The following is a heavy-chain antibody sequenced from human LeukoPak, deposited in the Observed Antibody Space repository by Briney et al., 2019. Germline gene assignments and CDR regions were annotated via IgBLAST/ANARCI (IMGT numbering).Heavy chain of an antibody. Sequence: GGSLRLSCADSGFTFSKYIMNWVRQAPGKGLEWVSSITNSSSYIYYADSVKGRFTSSRDNAKNSLYLQMNSLRADDTAVYYWARSYDGSGFSDWGQGTLVTVSS. CDR1: GFTFSKYI. CDR2: ITNSSSYI. CDR3: ARSYDGSGFSD. V-gene: IGHV3-21*01. D-gene: IGHD3-3*01. J-gene: IGHJ4*02.